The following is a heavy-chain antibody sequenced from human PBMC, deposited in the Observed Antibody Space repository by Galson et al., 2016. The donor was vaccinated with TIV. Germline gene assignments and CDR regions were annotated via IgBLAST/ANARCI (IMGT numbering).Heavy chain of an antibody. CDR1: GHIFTRDY. Sequence: SVKVSCKASGHIFTRDYVHWVRQAPGQGLEWMGVIDPTYGGTTFAQKFQALVTMTRDTSTSTVYMEVSGLKSDDTADYYCIRDLGRLRDFWGQGTLVTVSS. J-gene: IGHJ4*02. V-gene: IGHV1-46*03. CDR3: IRDLGRLRDF. CDR2: IDPTYGGT. D-gene: IGHD7-27*01.